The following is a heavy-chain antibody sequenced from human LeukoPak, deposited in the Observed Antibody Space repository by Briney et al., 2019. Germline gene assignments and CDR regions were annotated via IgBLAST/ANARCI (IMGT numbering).Heavy chain of an antibody. CDR2: INHSGST. CDR3: ARRSGDGYNYFWSY. Sequence: SETLSLTCAVYGGSFSGYYWSWIRQPPGKGLEWIGEINHSGSTNYNPSLKSRVTISVDTSKNQFSLKLSSVTAADTAVYYCARRSGDGYNYFWSYWGQGTLVTVSS. D-gene: IGHD5-24*01. CDR1: GGSFSGYY. V-gene: IGHV4-34*01. J-gene: IGHJ4*02.